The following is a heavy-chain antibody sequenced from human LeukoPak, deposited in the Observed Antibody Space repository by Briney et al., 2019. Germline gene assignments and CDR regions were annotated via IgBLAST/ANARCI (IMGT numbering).Heavy chain of an antibody. Sequence: SGGSLRLSCAASGFTVSSNYMSWVRQAPGKGLEWVSVIYSGGSTYYADSVKGRFTISRDNSKNTLYLQMNSLRAEDTAVYYCARALQEKYSSGWDAFYYYYYMDVWGKGTTVTISS. V-gene: IGHV3-53*01. CDR1: GFTVSSNY. J-gene: IGHJ6*03. D-gene: IGHD6-19*01. CDR3: ARALQEKYSSGWDAFYYYYYMDV. CDR2: IYSGGST.